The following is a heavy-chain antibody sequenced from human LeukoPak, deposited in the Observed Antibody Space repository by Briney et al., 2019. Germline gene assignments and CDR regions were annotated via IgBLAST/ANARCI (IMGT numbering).Heavy chain of an antibody. CDR1: GFTFSSNY. J-gene: IGHJ4*02. CDR3: ARGGSSWFDY. CDR2: IYSGGNT. Sequence: GGSLRLSCAASGFTFSSNYMSWVRQAPGKGLEWVSIIYSGGNTFYADSVKGRFIISRHNSENTLYLQMNSLRPEDTAVYYCARGGSSWFDYWGQGTLVTGSS. V-gene: IGHV3-53*04. D-gene: IGHD6-13*01.